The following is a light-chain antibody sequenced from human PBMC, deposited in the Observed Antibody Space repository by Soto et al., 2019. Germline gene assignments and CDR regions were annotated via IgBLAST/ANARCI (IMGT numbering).Light chain of an antibody. CDR1: QSISSY. CDR2: DVS. V-gene: IGKV1-39*01. CDR3: LQHHSFPRT. Sequence: XIQITQSPSSLSASXGDRVTITCRASQSISSYLNWYQQKPGKAPKLLIYDVSSLQSGVPSRFSGSGSGTEFILTISSLQPEDSATYYCLQHHSFPRTFGQGTKVDIK. J-gene: IGKJ1*01.